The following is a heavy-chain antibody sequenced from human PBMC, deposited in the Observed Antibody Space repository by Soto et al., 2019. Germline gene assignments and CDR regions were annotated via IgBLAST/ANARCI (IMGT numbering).Heavy chain of an antibody. CDR2: IIPIFGTA. J-gene: IGHJ3*02. CDR1: GGTFSSYA. CDR3: ARGFKQLRYFDWLSRASNAFDI. Sequence: ASVKVSCKASGGTFSSYAISWVRQAPGQGLEWMGGIIPIFGTANYAQKFQGRVTITADESTSTAYMELSSLRSEDTAVYYCARGFKQLRYFDWLSRASNAFDIWGQGTMVTVSS. V-gene: IGHV1-69*13. D-gene: IGHD3-9*01.